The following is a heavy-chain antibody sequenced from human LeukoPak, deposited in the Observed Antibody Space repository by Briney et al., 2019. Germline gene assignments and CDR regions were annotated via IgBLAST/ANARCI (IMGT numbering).Heavy chain of an antibody. CDR2: ISSSSSYI. CDR1: GFTFSSYS. V-gene: IGHV3-21*01. J-gene: IGHJ4*02. CDR3: ATPLVATSDY. Sequence: GGSLRLSCAASGFTFSSYSMNWVRQAPGKGLEWVSSISSSSSYIYYADSVKGRFTISRDNAKNSLYLQMNSLGAEDTAVYYCATPLVATSDYWGQGTLVTVSS. D-gene: IGHD5-12*01.